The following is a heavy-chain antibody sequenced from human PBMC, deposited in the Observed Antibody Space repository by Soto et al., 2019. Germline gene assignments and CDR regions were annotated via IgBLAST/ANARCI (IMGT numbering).Heavy chain of an antibody. J-gene: IGHJ6*02. CDR1: GDSVSSNSAA. CDR2: TYYRSKWYN. V-gene: IGHV6-1*01. D-gene: IGHD3-16*01. Sequence: PSQTLSLTCVISGDSVSSNSAAWNWIRQSPSRGLEWLGRTYYRSKWYNDYAVSVKSRITINPDTSKNQFSLQLNSVTPEDTAVYYCARGRPVVAPIWGGDYGMDVWGQGTTVTVSS. CDR3: ARGRPVVAPIWGGDYGMDV.